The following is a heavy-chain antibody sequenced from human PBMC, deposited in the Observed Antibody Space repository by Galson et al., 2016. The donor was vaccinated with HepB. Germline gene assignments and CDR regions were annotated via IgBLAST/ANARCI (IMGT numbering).Heavy chain of an antibody. J-gene: IGHJ2*01. CDR1: GGSISSGGYY. CDR2: IYYSGST. D-gene: IGHD2-2*01. Sequence: TLSLTCTVSGGSISSGGYYWSWIRQHPGKGLEWIGYIYYSGSTSYNPSLQSRVTISVDTSKNQFSLKLSSVTAADTAVYYCARSLGYCSSTSCYFAWYLDLWGRGTLVTVAS. CDR3: ARSLGYCSSTSCYFAWYLDL. V-gene: IGHV4-31*03.